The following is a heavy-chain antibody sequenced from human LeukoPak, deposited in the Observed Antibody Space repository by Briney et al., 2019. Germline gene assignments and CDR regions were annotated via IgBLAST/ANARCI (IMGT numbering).Heavy chain of an antibody. J-gene: IGHJ4*02. CDR1: GGSISSYY. CDR3: AREGGYDQIDY. CDR2: IYYSGST. V-gene: IGHV4-59*12. Sequence: SETLSLTCTVSGGSISSYYWSWIRQPPGKGLEWIGYIYYSGSTNYNPSLKSRVTISVDTSKNQFSLKLSSVTAADTAVYYCAREGGYDQIDYWGQGTLVTVSS. D-gene: IGHD5-12*01.